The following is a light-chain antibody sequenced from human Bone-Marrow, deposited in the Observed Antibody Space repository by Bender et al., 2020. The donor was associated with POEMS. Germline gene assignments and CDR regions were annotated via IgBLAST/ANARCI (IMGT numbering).Light chain of an antibody. CDR2: DVN. V-gene: IGLV2-8*01. CDR1: SRDVGGYNY. J-gene: IGLJ3*02. CDR3: QSYDNSLGGWV. Sequence: QSALTQPPSASGSPGQSVTISCTGTSRDVGGYNYVSWYQHHPGKAPKLMIYDVNERPSGVPDRFSGSKSGNTASLTISGLQAEDEADYYCQSYDNSLGGWVFGGGTKLTVL.